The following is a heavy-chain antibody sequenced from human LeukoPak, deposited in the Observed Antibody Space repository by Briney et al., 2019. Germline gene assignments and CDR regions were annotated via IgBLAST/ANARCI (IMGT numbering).Heavy chain of an antibody. CDR1: GFTFSDYY. CDR3: ARAMREHFDY. D-gene: IGHD1-26*01. V-gene: IGHV3-11*01. J-gene: IGHJ4*02. CDR2: ISNRGSTI. Sequence: GGSLRLSCAASGFTFSDYYMSWIRQAPGKGLECVSYISNRGSTIYYADSVKGRFTISRDNAKKSLSLQMNSLRAEDTAVYYCARAMREHFDYWGQGTLVTVSS.